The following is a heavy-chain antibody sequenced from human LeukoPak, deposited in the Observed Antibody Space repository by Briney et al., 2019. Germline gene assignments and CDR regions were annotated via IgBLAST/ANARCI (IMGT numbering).Heavy chain of an antibody. CDR3: ARSTVVAAYDY. D-gene: IGHD1-26*01. V-gene: IGHV3-7*02. CDR1: GFSFSSNW. J-gene: IGHJ4*02. Sequence: PGGSLRLSCAASGFSFSSNWMTWVRQGPGKALEWVASIQPDGSAKYYVDSVKGRFTISRDNAKNSLYLKMNSLRAEDTAVYYCARSTVVAAYDYWGQGTLVTVSS. CDR2: IQPDGSAK.